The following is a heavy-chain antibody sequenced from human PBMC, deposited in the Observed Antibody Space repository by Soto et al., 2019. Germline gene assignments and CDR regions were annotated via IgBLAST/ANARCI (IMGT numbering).Heavy chain of an antibody. J-gene: IGHJ6*02. CDR1: GGSISSYY. V-gene: IGHV4-59*01. CDR3: ARVRQDYEGDYGMDV. Sequence: SETLSLTCTVSGGSISSYYWSWIRQPPGKGPEWIGYIYYSGSTNYNPSLKSRVTISVDTSKNQFSLKLSSVTAADTAVYYCARVRQDYEGDYGMDVWGQGTTVTVSS. D-gene: IGHD3-16*01. CDR2: IYYSGST.